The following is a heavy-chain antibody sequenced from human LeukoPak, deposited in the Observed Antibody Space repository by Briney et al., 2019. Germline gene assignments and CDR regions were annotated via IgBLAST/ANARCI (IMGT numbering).Heavy chain of an antibody. V-gene: IGHV3-23*01. CDR1: GFTFSGYA. CDR3: AKVTAGTMTDDAFDI. D-gene: IGHD1-1*01. Sequence: GSLRLSCAASGFTFSGYAMSWVRQAPGKGLEWASVISGSGSGSRTHYADSVKGRFTISRDNSKNTLYLQMNSLRVEDTVVYYCAKVTAGTMTDDAFDIWGQGTMVTVSS. J-gene: IGHJ3*02. CDR2: ISGSGSGSRT.